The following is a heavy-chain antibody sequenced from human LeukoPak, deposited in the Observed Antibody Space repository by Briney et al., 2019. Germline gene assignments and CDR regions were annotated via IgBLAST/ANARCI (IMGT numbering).Heavy chain of an antibody. CDR3: ARETKDDFWSGYPFDY. V-gene: IGHV1-69*04. CDR2: IIPILGIA. D-gene: IGHD3-3*01. CDR1: GGTFSSYT. J-gene: IGHJ4*02. Sequence: ASVKVSSKASGGTFSSYTISWVRQAPGQGLGWMGRIIPILGIANYAQKFQGRVTITADKSTSTAYMELSSLRSEDTAVYYCARETKDDFWSGYPFDYWGQGTLVTVSS.